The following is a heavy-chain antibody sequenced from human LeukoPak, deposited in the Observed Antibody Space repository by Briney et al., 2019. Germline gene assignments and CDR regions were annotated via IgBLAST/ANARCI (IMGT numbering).Heavy chain of an antibody. CDR3: ARGVLLYYFDY. Sequence: GSLRLSCAASGFTFSSYSMNWIRQPPGKGLEWIGEINHSGSTNYNPSLKSRVTISVDTSKNQFSLKLSSVTAADTAVYYCARGVLLYYFDYWGQGTLVTVSS. J-gene: IGHJ4*02. CDR1: GFTFSSYS. V-gene: IGHV4-34*01. D-gene: IGHD3-16*01. CDR2: INHSGST.